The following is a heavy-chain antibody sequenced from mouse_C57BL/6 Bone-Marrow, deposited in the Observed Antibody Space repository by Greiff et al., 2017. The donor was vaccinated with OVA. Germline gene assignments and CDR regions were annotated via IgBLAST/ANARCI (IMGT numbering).Heavy chain of an antibody. CDR2: ISSGGSYT. V-gene: IGHV5-6*01. Sequence: VHLVESGGDLVKPGGSLKLSCAASGFTFSSYGMSWVRQTPDKRLEWVATISSGGSYTYYPDSVKGRFTISRDNAKNTLYLQMSSLKSEDTAMYYCARPYYGSSSFDYWGQGTTLTVSS. CDR3: ARPYYGSSSFDY. D-gene: IGHD1-1*01. J-gene: IGHJ2*01. CDR1: GFTFSSYG.